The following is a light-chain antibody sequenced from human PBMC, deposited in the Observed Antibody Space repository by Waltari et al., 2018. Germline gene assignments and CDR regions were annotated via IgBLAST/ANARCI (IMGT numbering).Light chain of an antibody. J-gene: IGLJ3*02. V-gene: IGLV2-14*03. CDR1: SSDVGGYNY. CDR2: DVS. CDR3: SSYISSSTLEV. Sequence: QSALTQPASVSGSPGQSITISCTGTSSDVGGYNYVSWYQQHPGKAPKLMIFDVSHRPSGVSNRFSGSKSGNTASLTISGLQAEDEADYYCSSYISSSTLEVFGGGTRLTVL.